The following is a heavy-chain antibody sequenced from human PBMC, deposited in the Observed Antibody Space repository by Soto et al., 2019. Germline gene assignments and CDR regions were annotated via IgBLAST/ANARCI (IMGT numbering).Heavy chain of an antibody. D-gene: IGHD3-10*01. CDR3: ARRSVLRGGRSKGYGMDV. Sequence: SQTLSLTCAVYDGTFRGYYWSWIRQPPGKGLEWIGEINHSGSTNYNPSLKSRVTISGDTSKHQFSLKLISVTAPDTDVYYCARRSVLRGGRSKGYGMDVWGPGTTVX. CDR2: INHSGST. V-gene: IGHV4-34*01. CDR1: DGTFRGYY. J-gene: IGHJ6*02.